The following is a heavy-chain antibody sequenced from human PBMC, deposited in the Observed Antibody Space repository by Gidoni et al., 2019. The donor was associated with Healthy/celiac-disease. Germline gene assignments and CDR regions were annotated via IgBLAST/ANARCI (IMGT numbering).Heavy chain of an antibody. V-gene: IGHV3-21*01. Sequence: EVQLVESGGGLVTPGGSLRLSCAASGFTFSSYSMNWVRQAPGKGLEWVSSISSSSSYIYYADSVKGRFTISRDNAKNSLYLQMNSLRAEDTAVYYCATQCSGGSCYSGDYYYYGMDVWGQGTTVTVSS. D-gene: IGHD2-15*01. J-gene: IGHJ6*02. CDR2: ISSSSSYI. CDR3: ATQCSGGSCYSGDYYYYGMDV. CDR1: GFTFSSYS.